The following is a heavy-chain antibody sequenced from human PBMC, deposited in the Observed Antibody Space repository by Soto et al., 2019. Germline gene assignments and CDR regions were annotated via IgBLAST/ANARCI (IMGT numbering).Heavy chain of an antibody. CDR3: ARRIVATETFDY. D-gene: IGHD5-12*01. J-gene: IGHJ4*02. V-gene: IGHV4-39*01. Sequence: SETLSLTCTVSGGSISSDSYYWGWIRQPPEKGLEWIASISYSGSTYYNPTLKSRLTISVDTSKSQFSLKPSSVTAADTAVYYCARRIVATETFDYWGQGTLVTVSS. CDR2: ISYSGST. CDR1: GGSISSDSYY.